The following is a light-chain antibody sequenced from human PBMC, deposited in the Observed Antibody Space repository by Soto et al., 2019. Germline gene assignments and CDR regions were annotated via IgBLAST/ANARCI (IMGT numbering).Light chain of an antibody. Sequence: EIVLTQSPGTLSLSPGERATLSCRASQSVSSSYLAWYQQKPGQAPRLLIYGASSRATGIPDRFRSSGSGTDFTLTISILESEDFAVYYCQEYGSSPCTFGQGTKVEIK. J-gene: IGKJ1*01. CDR3: QEYGSSPCT. V-gene: IGKV3-20*01. CDR2: GAS. CDR1: QSVSSSY.